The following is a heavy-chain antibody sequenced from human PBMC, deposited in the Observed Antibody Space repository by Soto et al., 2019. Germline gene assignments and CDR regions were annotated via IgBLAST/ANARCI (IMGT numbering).Heavy chain of an antibody. V-gene: IGHV4-59*08. CDR3: ARHPVRYDDDFFYYYMDV. Sequence: QVQLQESGPGLVKPSETLSLTCTVSGGSISNYYWTWIRQPPGKGLEWIGYIYYSGSTNSNPSLKSRVTISVDTSKNQFSLKLSSVTAADTAVYYCARHPVRYDDDFFYYYMDVWGKGTTVTVS. D-gene: IGHD3-3*01. CDR2: IYYSGST. CDR1: GGSISNYY. J-gene: IGHJ6*03.